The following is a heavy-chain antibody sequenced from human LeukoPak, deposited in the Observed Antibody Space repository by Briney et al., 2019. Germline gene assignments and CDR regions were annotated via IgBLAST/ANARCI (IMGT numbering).Heavy chain of an antibody. V-gene: IGHV1-18*01. CDR3: ARGFKWGLYYYGMDV. D-gene: IGHD7-27*01. CDR1: GYTFRNFG. CDR2: ISAYNGNT. Sequence: ASVKVSCKASGYTFRNFGISWVRQAPGQGLEWMGWISAYNGNTNYAQKLQGRVTMTTDTSTSTAYMDLRSLTSDDTAVYYCARGFKWGLYYYGMDVWGQGTTVTVSS. J-gene: IGHJ6*02.